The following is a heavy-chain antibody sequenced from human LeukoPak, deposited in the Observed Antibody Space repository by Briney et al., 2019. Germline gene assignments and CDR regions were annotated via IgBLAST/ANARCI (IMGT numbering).Heavy chain of an antibody. J-gene: IGHJ3*02. V-gene: IGHV3-21*01. D-gene: IGHD3-10*01. CDR2: ISSSSSYI. Sequence: PGGSLRLSCAASGFTFSSYSMNWVRQAPGKGLEWVSSISSSSSYIYYADSVKGRFTISRDNAKNSLYLQMNSLRAEDTAVYYCARGAVLLWFGDDDAFDIWGQGTMVTVSS. CDR1: GFTFSSYS. CDR3: ARGAVLLWFGDDDAFDI.